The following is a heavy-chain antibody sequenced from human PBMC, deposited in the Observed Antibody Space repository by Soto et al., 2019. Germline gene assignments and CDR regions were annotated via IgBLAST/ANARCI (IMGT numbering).Heavy chain of an antibody. CDR3: ARLIGAHNTQPFLIGYFDY. J-gene: IGHJ4*02. CDR2: INPSGGGT. V-gene: IGHV1-46*01. CDR1: GYNSIVQS. D-gene: IGHD3-9*01. Sequence: GSSVKAFCTSSGYNSIVQSIQWVRQAPGQAIEWMGIINPSGGGTTYAQQFPGRFFMASDASTSTAYVELSGLTSEDTALYFCARLIGAHNTQPFLIGYFDYWAQETLVTDSS.